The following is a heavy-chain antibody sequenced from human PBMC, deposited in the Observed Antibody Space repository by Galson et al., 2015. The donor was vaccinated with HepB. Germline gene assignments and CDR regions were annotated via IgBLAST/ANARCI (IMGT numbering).Heavy chain of an antibody. CDR2: ISSNGGST. Sequence: SLRLSCAASGFTFSSYAMHWVRQAPGKGLEYVSAISSNGGSTYYADSVKGRFTISRDNSKNTLYLQMSSLRAEDTAVYYCVKDPDGAAAGTLLYWGQGTLVTVSS. D-gene: IGHD6-13*01. V-gene: IGHV3-64D*06. J-gene: IGHJ4*02. CDR1: GFTFSSYA. CDR3: VKDPDGAAAGTLLY.